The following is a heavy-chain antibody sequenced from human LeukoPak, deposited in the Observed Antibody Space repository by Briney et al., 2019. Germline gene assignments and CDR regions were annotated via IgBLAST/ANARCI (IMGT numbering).Heavy chain of an antibody. Sequence: PGGSLRLSCAASGFTFSSYAMHWVRQAPGKGLEWVAVISYDGSNKYYADSVKGRFTISRDNSKNTLYLQMNSLRAEDTAVYYCARDSVHYGSGSYDYWAREPWSPSPQ. CDR3: ARDSVHYGSGSYDY. J-gene: IGHJ4*02. V-gene: IGHV3-30-3*01. CDR2: ISYDGSNK. CDR1: GFTFSSYA. D-gene: IGHD3-10*01.